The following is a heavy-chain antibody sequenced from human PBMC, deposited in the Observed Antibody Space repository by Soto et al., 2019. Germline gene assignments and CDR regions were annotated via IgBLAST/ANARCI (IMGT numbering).Heavy chain of an antibody. CDR1: GFTFSSYW. D-gene: IGHD3-9*01. J-gene: IGHJ3*02. CDR3: ARVGSLTYYDILTGYYDAFDI. V-gene: IGHV3-7*01. CDR2: IKQDGSEK. Sequence: GGSLRLSCAASGFTFSSYWMSWVRQAPGKGLEWVANIKQDGSEKYYVDSVKGRFTISRDNAKNSLYLQMNSLRAEDTAVYYCARVGSLTYYDILTGYYDAFDIWGQGTMVTVSS.